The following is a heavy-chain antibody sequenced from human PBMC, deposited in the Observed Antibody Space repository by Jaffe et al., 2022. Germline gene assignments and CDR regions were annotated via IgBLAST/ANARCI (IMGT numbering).Heavy chain of an antibody. V-gene: IGHV4-4*02. CDR3: ARMQEYYYDSSGFDSDY. J-gene: IGHJ4*02. Sequence: QVQLQESGPGLVKPSGTLSLTCAVSGGSISSSNWWSWIRQPPGKGLEWIGEIYHSGSTNYNPSLKSRVTISVDKSKNQFSLKLSSVTAADTAVYYCARMQEYYYDSSGFDSDYWGQGTLVTVSS. CDR2: IYHSGST. CDR1: GGSISSSNW. D-gene: IGHD3-22*01.